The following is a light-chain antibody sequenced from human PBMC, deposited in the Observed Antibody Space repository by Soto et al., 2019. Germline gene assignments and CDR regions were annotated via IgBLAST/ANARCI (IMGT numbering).Light chain of an antibody. CDR2: GAS. Sequence: EIVLTQSPGTLPSSPGERATLSCRASQSVSSSYLAWYQQKPGQAPRLLICGASSRATGIPARFSASGSGTNFSLTISGLEPEDVAVYYCQQYDRSPWTFGQGTKVDIK. J-gene: IGKJ1*01. CDR3: QQYDRSPWT. V-gene: IGKV3-20*01. CDR1: QSVSSSY.